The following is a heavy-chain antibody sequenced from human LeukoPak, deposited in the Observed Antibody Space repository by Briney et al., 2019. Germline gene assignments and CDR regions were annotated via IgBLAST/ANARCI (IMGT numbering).Heavy chain of an antibody. Sequence: GGXXWSWIRQXPGKGLEWIGYIYYSGSTYYNPSLKSRVTISVDTSKNQFSLKLSSVTAADTAVYYCARGSTPWGQGTLVTVSS. J-gene: IGHJ5*02. CDR3: ARGSTP. CDR2: IYYSGST. CDR1: GGXX. V-gene: IGHV4-31*02.